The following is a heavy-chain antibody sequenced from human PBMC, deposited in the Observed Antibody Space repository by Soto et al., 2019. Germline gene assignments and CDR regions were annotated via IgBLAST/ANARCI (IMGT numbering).Heavy chain of an antibody. V-gene: IGHV1-2*04. CDR3: ARSLVAGPIRLDY. D-gene: IGHD6-19*01. Sequence: ASVKVSCKASGYTFTGYYMHWVRQAPGQGLEWMGWINPNSGGTNYAQKFQGWVTMTRDTSISTAYMELSRLRSDDTAVYYCARSLVAGPIRLDYWGQGTLVTVSS. CDR1: GYTFTGYY. CDR2: INPNSGGT. J-gene: IGHJ4*02.